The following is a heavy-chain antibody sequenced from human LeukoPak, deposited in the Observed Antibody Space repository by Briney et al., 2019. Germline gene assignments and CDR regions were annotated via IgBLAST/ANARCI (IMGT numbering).Heavy chain of an antibody. CDR2: IYSGGST. V-gene: IGHV3-66*02. CDR3: ARITYSRSSLGVAFDI. CDR1: GFNVSSNY. D-gene: IGHD6-6*01. Sequence: GGSLRLSCAASGFNVSSNYMSWVRQAPGKGLEWVSVIYSGGSTYFADSVQCRFTIPRDNSKNTLYLQKNSLRVEDTPVYYSARITYSRSSLGVAFDIWGQGTMVTVSS. J-gene: IGHJ3*02.